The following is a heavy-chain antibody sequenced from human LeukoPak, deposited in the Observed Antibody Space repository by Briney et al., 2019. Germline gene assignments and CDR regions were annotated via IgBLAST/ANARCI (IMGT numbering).Heavy chain of an antibody. CDR3: ARDGRVWGSFQFDP. J-gene: IGHJ5*02. CDR2: IYYSGST. Sequence: SENLSLTCTVSGGSISSYYWSWIRQPPGKGLEWIGYIYYSGSTNYNPSLKSRVTISVDTSKNQFSLKLSSVTAADTAVHYCARDGRVWGSFQFDPWGQGTLVTVSS. V-gene: IGHV4-59*01. CDR1: GGSISSYY. D-gene: IGHD3-16*01.